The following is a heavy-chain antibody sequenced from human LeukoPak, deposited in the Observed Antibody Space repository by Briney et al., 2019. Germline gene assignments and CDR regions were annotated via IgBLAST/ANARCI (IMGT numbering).Heavy chain of an antibody. CDR3: ATDRGMHCTSISCPSDY. V-gene: IGHV1-2*02. D-gene: IGHD2-2*01. J-gene: IGHJ4*02. CDR1: GYTFTDYF. CDR2: INPNSGAT. Sequence: ASVKVSCKASGYTFTDYFMHWVRQAPGQGLEWMGWINPNSGATNYAQQFQGRVTMTRDRSTSTMFMELSRLTSDDTALYYCATDRGMHCTSISCPSDYWGQGTLVTVSS.